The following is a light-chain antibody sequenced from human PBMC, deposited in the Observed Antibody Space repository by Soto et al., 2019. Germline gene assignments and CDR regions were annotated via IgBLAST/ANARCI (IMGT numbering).Light chain of an antibody. V-gene: IGKV1-5*01. CDR3: QQYNSYSWT. J-gene: IGKJ1*01. Sequence: IHMTHSPSTLSASLGYRFMMTFRASQSISRRLAWYQQKPGKAPRLLIYDVSTLESGVPSRLSGSGSGTEFTLTISGLQPDDFATYYCQQYNSYSWTFGQGTKVDIK. CDR1: QSISRR. CDR2: DVS.